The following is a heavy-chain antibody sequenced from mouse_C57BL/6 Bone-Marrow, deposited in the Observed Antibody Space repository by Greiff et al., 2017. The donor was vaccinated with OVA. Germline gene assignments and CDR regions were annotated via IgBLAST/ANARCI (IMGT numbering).Heavy chain of an antibody. CDR1: GFNIKDYY. CDR2: IDPEDGET. D-gene: IGHD2-3*01. Sequence: EVQLQQSGAELVKPGASVKLSCTASGFNIKDYYMHWVKQRTEQGLEWIGRIDPEDGETKYATKFQGKATITADTSSNTAYLQLSSLTSEDTAVYYCARDGYSPWFAYWGQGTLVTVSA. J-gene: IGHJ3*01. CDR3: ARDGYSPWFAY. V-gene: IGHV14-2*01.